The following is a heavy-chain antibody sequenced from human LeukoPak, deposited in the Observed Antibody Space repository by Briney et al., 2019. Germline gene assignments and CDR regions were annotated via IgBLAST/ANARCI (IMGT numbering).Heavy chain of an antibody. V-gene: IGHV3-21*01. J-gene: IGHJ6*03. Sequence: GGSLRLSCAASGFTFSSYIMNWVRQAPGKGLEWVSSISSGSSYIYYAVSVKGRFTISRDNAKNSLYLQMNSLRAEDTAVYYCARLPFPPSSSTSDGMDVWGKGTTVTVSS. CDR3: ARLPFPPSSSTSDGMDV. D-gene: IGHD2-2*01. CDR1: GFTFSSYI. CDR2: ISSGSSYI.